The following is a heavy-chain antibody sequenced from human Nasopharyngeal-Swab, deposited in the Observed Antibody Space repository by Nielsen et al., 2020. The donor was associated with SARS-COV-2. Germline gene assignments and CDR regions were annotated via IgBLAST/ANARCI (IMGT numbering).Heavy chain of an antibody. CDR2: ISGSGGST. D-gene: IGHD2-15*01. CDR3: AKNCSGGSCLTP. V-gene: IGHV3-23*01. J-gene: IGHJ5*02. Sequence: WIRQPPGKGLEWVSSISGSGGSTYYADSVKGRFTISRDNSKNTLYLQMNSLRAEDTAVHYCAKNCSGGSCLTPWGQGTLVTVSS.